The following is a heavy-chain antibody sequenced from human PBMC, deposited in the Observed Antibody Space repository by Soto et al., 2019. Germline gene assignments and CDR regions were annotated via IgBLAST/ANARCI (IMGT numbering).Heavy chain of an antibody. CDR1: GGSLSGYY. J-gene: IGHJ4*02. CDR3: ARGLPGGQRLVDLFDY. Sequence: SETLSPTWAVYGGSLSGYYWSGIRPPPGKGLEWIGEINHSGSTNYNPSLNSRVTISVETSKNQFSLKLSSVTAADTAVYYCARGLPGGQRLVDLFDYCGQGNLVTVPS. V-gene: IGHV4-34*01. D-gene: IGHD6-13*01. CDR2: INHSGST.